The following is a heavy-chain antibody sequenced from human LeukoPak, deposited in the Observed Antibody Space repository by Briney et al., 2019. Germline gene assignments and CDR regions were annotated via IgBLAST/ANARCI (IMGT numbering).Heavy chain of an antibody. V-gene: IGHV3-23*01. CDR1: GFTFSSYA. Sequence: PGGSLRLSCAASGFTFSSYAMSWLPQAPGMELEGVTTIDGSGETTDSADSEKGRFTGSRDNSKNTLYLQLNSLRAEDTAVYYCAKDLRGTLSSRGPFEYWGQGTLVTVSS. J-gene: IGHJ4*02. CDR2: IDGSGETT. CDR3: AKDLRGTLSSRGPFEY. D-gene: IGHD2/OR15-2a*01.